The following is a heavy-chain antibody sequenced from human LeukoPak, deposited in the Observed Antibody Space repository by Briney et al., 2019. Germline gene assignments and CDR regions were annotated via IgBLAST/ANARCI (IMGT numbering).Heavy chain of an antibody. Sequence: SVKVSCKASGGTFSSYAISWVRQAPGQGLEWMGGIIPIFGTANYAQKFQGRGTITTDESTSTAYMELSSLRSEDTAVYYCARFKPGSSSREFDYWGQGTLVTVSS. J-gene: IGHJ4*02. CDR3: ARFKPGSSSREFDY. CDR2: IIPIFGTA. V-gene: IGHV1-69*05. D-gene: IGHD6-6*01. CDR1: GGTFSSYA.